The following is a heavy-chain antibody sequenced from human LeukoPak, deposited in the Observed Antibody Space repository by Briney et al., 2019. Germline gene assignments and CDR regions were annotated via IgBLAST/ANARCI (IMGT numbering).Heavy chain of an antibody. D-gene: IGHD3-3*01. V-gene: IGHV1-2*02. CDR3: ARDPNPRVDNAFDI. Sequence: ASVMLSCKASGYTFTSYGISWVRQAPGQGLEWMGWINPNSGGTNYAQKFQGRVTMTRDTSISTAYMELSRLRSDDTAVYYCARDPNPRVDNAFDIWGQGTMVTVSS. CDR1: GYTFTSYG. J-gene: IGHJ3*02. CDR2: INPNSGGT.